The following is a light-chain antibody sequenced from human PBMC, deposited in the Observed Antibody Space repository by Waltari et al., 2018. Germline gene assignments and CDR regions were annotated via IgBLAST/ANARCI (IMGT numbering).Light chain of an antibody. V-gene: IGKV1-5*03. CDR3: QQYNSYSRT. CDR1: QSISSW. CDR2: KAS. Sequence: DIQMTQSPSTLSASVGDRVTITCRASQSISSWLAWYQQKPGKAPKLLIYKASSLESGVPSRFSGSGSGTEFTLNISSLQPDDFATYYYQQYNSYSRTFGQGTKLEIK. J-gene: IGKJ2*01.